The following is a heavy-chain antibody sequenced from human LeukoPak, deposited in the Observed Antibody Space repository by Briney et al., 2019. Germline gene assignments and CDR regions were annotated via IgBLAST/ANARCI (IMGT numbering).Heavy chain of an antibody. CDR3: AREKYYDSSGYSLGGYYYYGMDV. V-gene: IGHV4-61*02. CDR1: GGSISSGSYY. D-gene: IGHD3-22*01. J-gene: IGHJ6*02. CDR2: IYTSGST. Sequence: SQTLSLICTVSGGSISSGSYYWSWIRQPAGRGLEWIGRIYTSGSTNYNPSLKSRVTISVNRSKNQFSLKLSSVTAADTAVYYCAREKYYDSSGYSLGGYYYYGMDVWGQGTTVTVSS.